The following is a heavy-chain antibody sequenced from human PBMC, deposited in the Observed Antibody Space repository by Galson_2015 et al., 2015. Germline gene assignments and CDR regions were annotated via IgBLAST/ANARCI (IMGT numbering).Heavy chain of an antibody. CDR2: VEYSGST. V-gene: IGHV4-59*01. J-gene: IGHJ2*01. Sequence: ETLSLTCTVLGDSISGYYWSWVRPSPGRGLEWIGYVEYSGSTNYNPSLKSRVTISVDTSKNQFSLKLNSVTAADTAVYYCARELSWGSWYFDLWGRGTLVAVSS. CDR1: GDSISGYY. CDR3: ARELSWGSWYFDL. D-gene: IGHD3-16*01.